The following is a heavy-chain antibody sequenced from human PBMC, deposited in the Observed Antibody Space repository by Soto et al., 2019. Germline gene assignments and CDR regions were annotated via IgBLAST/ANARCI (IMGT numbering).Heavy chain of an antibody. V-gene: IGHV4-59*01. CDR1: GGSISSYY. CDR2: IYYSGST. J-gene: IGHJ3*02. Sequence: SETLSLTCTVSGGSISSYYWSWIRQPPGKGLEWIGYIYYSGSTNYNPSLKSRVTISLDTSKNQFSLKLSSVTAADTAVYYCARSGLGALRVTFDIWGQGTMVTVS. CDR3: ARSGLGALRVTFDI. D-gene: IGHD3-10*01.